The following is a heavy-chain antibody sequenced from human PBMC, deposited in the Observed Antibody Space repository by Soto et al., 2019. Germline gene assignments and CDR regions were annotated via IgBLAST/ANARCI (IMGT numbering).Heavy chain of an antibody. D-gene: IGHD6-19*01. J-gene: IGHJ4*02. CDR1: GFTFRSYA. Sequence: EVQLLESGGGLVQPGGSLSLSCGASGFTFRSYAMSWVRQAPGKGLEWVSGISDNGGSTFYADSVKGRFTISRDNSKNTLYLQMHSLRVEDTAIYYCAKARYSSGRYELGYLDYWGQGTLVTVAS. V-gene: IGHV3-23*01. CDR2: ISDNGGST. CDR3: AKARYSSGRYELGYLDY.